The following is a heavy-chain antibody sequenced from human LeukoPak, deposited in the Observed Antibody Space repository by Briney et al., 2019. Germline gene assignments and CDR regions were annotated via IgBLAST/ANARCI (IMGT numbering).Heavy chain of an antibody. CDR1: GFTFSNYV. CDR3: AKGASPDYYGSGRFDF. Sequence: HAGGSLRLSCAASGFTFSNYVMSRVRQAPEKGLQWASSSSGSGGSTYYADSVKGRFTISGDSSKKTVYLQMNSLRDEDTAVYFCAKGASPDYYGSGRFDFWGQGILVTVSS. J-gene: IGHJ5*01. V-gene: IGHV3-23*01. D-gene: IGHD3-10*01. CDR2: SSGSGGST.